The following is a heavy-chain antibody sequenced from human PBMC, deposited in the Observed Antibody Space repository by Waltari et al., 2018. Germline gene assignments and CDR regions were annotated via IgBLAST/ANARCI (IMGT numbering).Heavy chain of an antibody. J-gene: IGHJ3*02. CDR2: IYHSGST. CDR1: GYSISSGYY. CDR3: ARHRDCSGGSCYSDAFDI. D-gene: IGHD2-15*01. V-gene: IGHV4-38-2*01. Sequence: QVQLQESGPGLVKPSETLSLTCAVSGYSISSGYYWGWIRQPPGKGLEWIGSIYHSGSTYYNPSLKSRVTISVDTSKNQFSLKLSSVTTADTAVYYCARHRDCSGGSCYSDAFDIWGQGTMVTVSS.